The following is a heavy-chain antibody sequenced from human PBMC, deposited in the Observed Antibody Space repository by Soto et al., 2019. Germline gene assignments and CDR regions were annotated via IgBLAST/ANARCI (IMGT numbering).Heavy chain of an antibody. CDR2: INAGNGNT. D-gene: IGHD2-15*01. CDR3: ASGYCSGGSCYSGVSYYYGMDV. J-gene: IGHJ6*02. CDR1: GYTFTSYA. Sequence: QVPLVQSGAEVKKPGASVKVSCKASGYTFTSYAMHWVRQAPGQRLEWMGWINAGNGNTKYSQKFQGRVTITRDTSASTAYMELSSLRSEDTAVYYCASGYCSGGSCYSGVSYYYGMDVWGQGTTVTVSS. V-gene: IGHV1-3*01.